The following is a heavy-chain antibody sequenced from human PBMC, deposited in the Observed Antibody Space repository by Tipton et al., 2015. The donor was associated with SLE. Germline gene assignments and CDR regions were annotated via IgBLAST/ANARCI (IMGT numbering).Heavy chain of an antibody. V-gene: IGHV5-51*01. CDR1: GYTFTNFW. CDR3: AGHEAAGSPYYYYGLDV. D-gene: IGHD6-13*01. J-gene: IGHJ6*02. CDR2: IYPGDSDT. Sequence: QLVQSGVDVKKPGESLKISSKTSGYTFTNFWIAWVRQVPGKGLEWMGIIYPGDSDTRYSPSFQGQVIISVDKSISTAYLQWSSLKASDTAMYYCAGHEAAGSPYYYYGLDVWGQGTAVTVSS.